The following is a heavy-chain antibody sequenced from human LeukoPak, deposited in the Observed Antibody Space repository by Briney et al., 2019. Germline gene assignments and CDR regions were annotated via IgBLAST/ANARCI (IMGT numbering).Heavy chain of an antibody. Sequence: PSETLSLTCTVSGGSISTSSYYWGWIRQPPGKGLEWIGNIYYSGSTNYNPSLKSRVTISVDTSKNQFSLKLSSVTAADTAVYYCARRDSSGHYQYYFDYWGQGTLVTVSS. CDR3: ARRDSSGHYQYYFDY. D-gene: IGHD3-22*01. J-gene: IGHJ4*02. CDR2: IYYSGST. V-gene: IGHV4-61*05. CDR1: GGSISTSSYY.